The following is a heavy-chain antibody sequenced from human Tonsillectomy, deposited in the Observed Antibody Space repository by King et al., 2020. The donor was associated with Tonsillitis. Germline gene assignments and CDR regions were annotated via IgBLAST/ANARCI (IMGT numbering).Heavy chain of an antibody. CDR3: AAIGGTEILTGFDAFDI. CDR2: FDPDDGET. CDR1: GYTLTELS. Sequence: QLVQSGAEVKKPGASVKVSCKVSGYTLTELSMHWGRQAPGKGLEWMGGFDPDDGETIYAQKFQVRVTMTEDTSPDTAYMELSSLRSEDTAVYYCAAIGGTEILTGFDAFDIWGQGTTVTVSS. J-gene: IGHJ3*02. D-gene: IGHD3-9*01. V-gene: IGHV1-24*01.